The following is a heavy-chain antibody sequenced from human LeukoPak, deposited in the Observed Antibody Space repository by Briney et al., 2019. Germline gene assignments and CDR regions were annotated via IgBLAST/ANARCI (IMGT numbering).Heavy chain of an antibody. CDR2: INSDGSST. Sequence: PGGSLRLSCAACGFSFSTYWMHWVRQVPGKVLVWVSRINSDGSSTSYADSVKVRFTISRDNAKNTLYLQMNSLRAEDTAVYYCARGIVVVSYFDYWGQGTLVTVSA. J-gene: IGHJ4*02. D-gene: IGHD2-21*01. CDR1: GFSFSTYW. V-gene: IGHV3-74*01. CDR3: ARGIVVVSYFDY.